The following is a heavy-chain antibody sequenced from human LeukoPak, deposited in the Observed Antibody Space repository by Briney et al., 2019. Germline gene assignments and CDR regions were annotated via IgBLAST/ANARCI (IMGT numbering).Heavy chain of an antibody. J-gene: IGHJ5*02. D-gene: IGHD6-13*01. CDR3: ARHKFGVIAADGTGWFDP. CDR2: IYYSGST. V-gene: IGHV4-59*08. Sequence: PSETLSLTCTVSGGSISSYYWSWIRQPPGKGLEWIGYIYYSGSTNYNPSLKSRVTISVDTSKNQFSLKLSSVTAADTAVYYCARHKFGVIAADGTGWFDPWGQGTLVTVSS. CDR1: GGSISSYY.